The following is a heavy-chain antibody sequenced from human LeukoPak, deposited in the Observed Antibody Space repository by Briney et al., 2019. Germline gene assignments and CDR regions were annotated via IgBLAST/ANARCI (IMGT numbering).Heavy chain of an antibody. D-gene: IGHD2-21*02. CDR2: IWYDGSNK. V-gene: IGHV3-33*08. CDR1: GFTFSYYA. CDR3: AREHIVVVTATFYYYYGMDV. Sequence: GGSLRLSCAASGFTFSYYAMHWVRQAPGKGLEWVAFIWYDGSNKYYADSVKGRFTISRDNSKNTLYLQMNSLRAEDTAVYYCAREHIVVVTATFYYYYGMDVWGQGTTVTVSS. J-gene: IGHJ6*02.